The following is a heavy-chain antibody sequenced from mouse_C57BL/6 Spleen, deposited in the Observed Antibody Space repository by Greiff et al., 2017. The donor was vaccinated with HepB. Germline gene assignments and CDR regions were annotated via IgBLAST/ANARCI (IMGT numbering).Heavy chain of an antibody. D-gene: IGHD2-12*01. CDR3: ATSLRRGFAY. J-gene: IGHJ3*01. V-gene: IGHV1-52*01. CDR2: IDPSDSYT. Sequence: QVQLQQPGAELVRPGSSVKLSCKASGYTFTSYWMHWVKQRPIQGLEWIGNIDPSDSYTHYNQKFKDKATLTVDKSSSTAYMQLSSLTSEDSAVYFCATSLRRGFAYWGQGTLVTVSA. CDR1: GYTFTSYW.